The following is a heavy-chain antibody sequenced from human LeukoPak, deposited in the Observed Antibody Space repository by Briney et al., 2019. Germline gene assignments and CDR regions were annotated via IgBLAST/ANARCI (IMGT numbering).Heavy chain of an antibody. CDR3: ARERNYYDSSGYPGPLYYYYGMDV. J-gene: IGHJ6*02. CDR1: GYRFTNNY. CDR2: INPSGGST. V-gene: IGHV1-46*01. Sequence: ASVKVSCKTSGYRFTNNYMHWVRQAPGQGLEWMGIINPSGGSTSYAQKFQGRVTMTRDTSTSTVYMELSSLRSEDTAVYYCARERNYYDSSGYPGPLYYYYGMDVWGQGTTVTVSS. D-gene: IGHD3-22*01.